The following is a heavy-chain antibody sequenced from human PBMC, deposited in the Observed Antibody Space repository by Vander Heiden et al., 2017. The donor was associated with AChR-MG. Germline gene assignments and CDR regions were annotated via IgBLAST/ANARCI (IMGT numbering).Heavy chain of an antibody. CDR1: GFPFSSYE. CDR3: ARDLISSWYMGDY. D-gene: IGHD6-13*01. J-gene: IGHJ4*01. Sequence: EVQLVESGGGLVQPGGSLRLSCAASGFPFSSYEMNWVRQAPGKGLEWVSYISSSGSTIYYADSVKGRFTISRDNAKNSLYLQMNSLRAEDTAVYYCARDLISSWYMGDYWCHGTLVTVSS. V-gene: IGHV3-48*03. CDR2: ISSSGSTI.